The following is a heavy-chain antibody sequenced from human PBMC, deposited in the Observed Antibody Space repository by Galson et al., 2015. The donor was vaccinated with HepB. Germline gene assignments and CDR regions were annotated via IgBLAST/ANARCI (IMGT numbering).Heavy chain of an antibody. CDR2: ISSSGSSI. D-gene: IGHD1-26*01. V-gene: IGHV3-48*03. CDR3: ARSRPSGSRNWYFDL. Sequence: SLRLSCAASGFTFSDFEMNWVRQAPGMGLEWVLYISSSGSSIFSADSVKGRFTVSRDNAKNSLYLQMNSLRAEDTAVYYCARSRPSGSRNWYFDLWGRGTLVTVSS. J-gene: IGHJ2*01. CDR1: GFTFSDFE.